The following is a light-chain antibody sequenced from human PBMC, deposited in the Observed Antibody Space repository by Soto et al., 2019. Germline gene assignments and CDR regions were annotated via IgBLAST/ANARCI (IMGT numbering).Light chain of an antibody. CDR1: SSDVGNYNY. CDR2: NVN. J-gene: IGLJ1*01. V-gene: IGLV2-14*01. Sequence: QSDLTQAASVSGAPGQPITISCTGNSSDVGNYNYVSWYQQHPGEVPKLIIFNVNNRPSGVSNRFSGSKSGNTASLTISGLQAEDEADCYCSSFTSSTTYVFGTGTRSPS. CDR3: SSFTSSTTYV.